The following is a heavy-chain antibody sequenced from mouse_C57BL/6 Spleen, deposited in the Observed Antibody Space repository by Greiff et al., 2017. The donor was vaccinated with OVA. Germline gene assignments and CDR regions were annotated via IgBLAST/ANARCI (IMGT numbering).Heavy chain of an antibody. CDR3: ARSRYEYDVGFAY. CDR1: GFTFTDYY. J-gene: IGHJ3*01. Sequence: EVKLVESGGGLVQPGGSLSLSCAASGFTFTDYYMSWVRQPPGKALEWLGFIRNKANGYTTEYSASVKGRFTIARDNSQSILYLQMNALRAEDSATYYGARSRYEYDVGFAYWGQGTLVTVSA. CDR2: IRNKANGYTT. V-gene: IGHV7-3*01. D-gene: IGHD2-4*01.